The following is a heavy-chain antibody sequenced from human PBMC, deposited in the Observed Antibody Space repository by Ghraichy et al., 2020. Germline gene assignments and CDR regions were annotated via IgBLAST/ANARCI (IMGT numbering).Heavy chain of an antibody. CDR2: ISSSSSTI. J-gene: IGHJ4*02. CDR1: GFTFSSYS. CDR3: ARDLSRTLSSPTDY. V-gene: IGHV3-48*01. D-gene: IGHD6-13*01. Sequence: GESLRLSCAASGFTFSSYSMNWVRQAPGKGLEWVSYISSSSSTIYYADSVKGRFTISRDNAKNSLYLQMNSLRAEDTAVYYCARDLSRTLSSPTDYWGQGTLVTVSS.